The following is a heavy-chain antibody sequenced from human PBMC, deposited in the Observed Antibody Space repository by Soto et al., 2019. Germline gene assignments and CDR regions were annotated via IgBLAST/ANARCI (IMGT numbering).Heavy chain of an antibody. V-gene: IGHV1-69*06. J-gene: IGHJ6*02. Sequence: QVQLVQSGAEVKKPGSSVKVSCKASGGTFSNYAISWVRQAPGQGLEWMGGIIPIFNTANYAQKFQGRVTITADKTTSTAHRELSNLRSEDTAVYLFAGGVVVPAGIRYYYYGMDVWGQGTTVTVSS. D-gene: IGHD2-2*01. CDR1: GGTFSNYA. CDR3: AGGVVVPAGIRYYYYGMDV. CDR2: IIPIFNTA.